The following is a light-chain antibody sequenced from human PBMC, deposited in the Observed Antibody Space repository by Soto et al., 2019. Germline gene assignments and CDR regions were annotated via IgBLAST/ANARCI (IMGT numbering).Light chain of an antibody. CDR3: QTWGTGVHVV. CDR1: SEYSSYA. CDR2: VDSDGSH. V-gene: IGLV4-69*02. Sequence: QPVLTQSPSASASLGASVKLTCTLSSEYSSYAIAWHQQQPDKGPRYLMKVDSDGSHFKGDGIPDRFSGSTSGAERYLTISSLQSEDEADYYCQTWGTGVHVVFGGGTKLTVL. J-gene: IGLJ2*01.